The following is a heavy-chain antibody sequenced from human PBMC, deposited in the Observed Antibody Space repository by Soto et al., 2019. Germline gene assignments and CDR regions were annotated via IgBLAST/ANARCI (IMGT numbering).Heavy chain of an antibody. V-gene: IGHV3-23*01. Sequence: GGSLRLSCAASGFTFSSYAMSWVRQAPGKGLEWVSAISGSGGSTYYADSVKGRFTISRDNSKNTLYLQMNSLRAEDTAVYYCAKSGWWRTYYYYMDVWGKGTTVTVSS. D-gene: IGHD6-19*01. CDR3: AKSGWWRTYYYYMDV. J-gene: IGHJ6*03. CDR1: GFTFSSYA. CDR2: ISGSGGST.